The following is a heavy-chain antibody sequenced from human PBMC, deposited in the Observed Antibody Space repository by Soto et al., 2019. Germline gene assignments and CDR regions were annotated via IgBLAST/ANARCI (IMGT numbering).Heavy chain of an antibody. CDR3: ARAGPEPYHYYYYMDV. V-gene: IGHV4-59*01. CDR1: GASISRYY. CDR2: IYYSGST. J-gene: IGHJ6*03. D-gene: IGHD1-1*01. Sequence: SETLSLTCTFSGASISRYYWSWIRQPPGKGLEWIGYIYYSGSTNYNPPLKSRVTISVDMSKNQLSLKLSSVTAADTAVYYCARAGPEPYHYYYYMDVWGKGTTVTVSS.